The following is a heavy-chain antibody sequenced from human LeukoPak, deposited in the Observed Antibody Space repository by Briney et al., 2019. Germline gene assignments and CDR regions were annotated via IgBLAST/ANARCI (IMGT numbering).Heavy chain of an antibody. J-gene: IGHJ6*02. V-gene: IGHV1-18*01. CDR2: ISAYNGNT. CDR1: GYTFTSYG. Sequence: VKVSCKASGYTFTSYGISWVRQAPGQGLEWMGWISAYNGNTNYAQKLQGRVTITRDMSTSTAYMELSSLRSEDTAVYYCAADRPSSSWLDAREFYYGMDVWGQGTTVTVSS. D-gene: IGHD6-13*01. CDR3: AADRPSSSWLDAREFYYGMDV.